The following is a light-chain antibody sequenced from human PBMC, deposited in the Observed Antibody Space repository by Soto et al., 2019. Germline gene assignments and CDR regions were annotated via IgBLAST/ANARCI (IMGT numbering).Light chain of an antibody. V-gene: IGKV3-11*01. CDR2: DTS. CDR1: QTVSNK. Sequence: EIVLTQSPATLSSSPGEIATLYFSASQTVSNKLAWYQHKPGQAPRLLIYDTSNRATGIPARFSGSGSGTDFTLTISRLEPEDFAVYYCHQRKSWPRTFGQGTKVDIK. CDR3: HQRKSWPRT. J-gene: IGKJ1*01.